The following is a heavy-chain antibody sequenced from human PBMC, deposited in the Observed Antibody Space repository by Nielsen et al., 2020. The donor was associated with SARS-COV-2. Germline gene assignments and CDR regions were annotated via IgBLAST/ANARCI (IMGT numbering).Heavy chain of an antibody. CDR3: ATHSTFWRGDY. V-gene: IGHV3-7*01. CDR2: IKQDGSEK. D-gene: IGHD3-3*01. CDR1: GFTFSSYW. J-gene: IGHJ4*02. Sequence: GESLKISCAASGFTFSSYWMSWVRQAPGKGLEWVANIKQDGSEKYYVDSVKGRFTISRDNAKNSLYLQMNSLRAEHTAVYYCATHSTFWRGDYWGQGTLVTVSS.